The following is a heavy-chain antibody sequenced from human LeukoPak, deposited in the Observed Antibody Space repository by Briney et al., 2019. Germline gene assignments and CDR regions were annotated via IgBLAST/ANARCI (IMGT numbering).Heavy chain of an antibody. CDR1: GGSISDYY. V-gene: IGHV4-59*08. CDR3: AGYTYGYGVDC. J-gene: IGHJ4*02. CDR2: IYYSGST. D-gene: IGHD5-18*01. Sequence: SETLSLTCTVSGGSISDYYWSWIRQPPGKGLEWIGYIYYSGSTNYNPSLKSRVTISVDTSKNQFSLELNSVTAADSAVYYCAGYTYGYGVDCWGQGTLVTVSS.